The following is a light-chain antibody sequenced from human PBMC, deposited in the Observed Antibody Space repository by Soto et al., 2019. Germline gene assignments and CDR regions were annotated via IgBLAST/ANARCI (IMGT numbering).Light chain of an antibody. CDR3: QTWGTGIHVV. V-gene: IGLV4-69*01. J-gene: IGLJ2*01. Sequence: QSVLTQSPSASASLGASVKLTCTLSSGHSSYAIAWHQQQPEKGPRYLMKLDSDGSHTQGDAIPDRFSGSSSGAERYLTISRLQSEDEADYYCQTWGTGIHVVFGGGTKLTVL. CDR1: SGHSSYA. CDR2: LDSDGSH.